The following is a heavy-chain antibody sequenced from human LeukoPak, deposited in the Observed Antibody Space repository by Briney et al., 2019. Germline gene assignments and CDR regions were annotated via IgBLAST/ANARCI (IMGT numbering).Heavy chain of an antibody. CDR2: IYPRDGST. CDR1: GYTFTSNY. D-gene: IGHD5-18*01. V-gene: IGHV1-46*01. Sequence: ASVKVSCKASGYTFTSNYIHWVRQAPGQGLEWMGMIYPRDGSTSYAQKFQGRVTVTRDTSTSTVHMELSGLRSEDTAVYYCARGVDTAMVMPRGGYYYGMDVWGQGTTVTVSS. CDR3: ARGVDTAMVMPRGGYYYGMDV. J-gene: IGHJ6*02.